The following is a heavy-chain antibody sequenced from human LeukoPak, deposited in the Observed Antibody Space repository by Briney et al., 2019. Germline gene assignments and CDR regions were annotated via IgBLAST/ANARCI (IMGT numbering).Heavy chain of an antibody. V-gene: IGHV1-69*02. CDR1: GGTFSSYT. CDR3: ARAKQGYCSSTSCPRSFDP. CDR2: IIPILGIV. Sequence: GSSVKVSCKASGGTFSSYTISWVRQAPGQGLEWMGRIIPILGIVNYAQKFQGRVTITADKSTSTAYMELSSLRSEDTAVYYCARAKQGYCSSTSCPRSFDPWGQGTLVTVSS. D-gene: IGHD2-2*01. J-gene: IGHJ5*02.